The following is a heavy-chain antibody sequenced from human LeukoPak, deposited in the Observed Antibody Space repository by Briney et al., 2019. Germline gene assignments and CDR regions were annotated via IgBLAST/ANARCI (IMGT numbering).Heavy chain of an antibody. D-gene: IGHD3-9*01. V-gene: IGHV3-21*01. Sequence: GGSLRLSCAASGFTFSSYSMNWVRQAPGKGLEWVSSISSSSSYIYYADSVKGRFTISRDNAKNSLYLQMNSLRAEDTAVYYCARGGVLRYFGSGYWGQGTLVTVSS. CDR1: GFTFSSYS. CDR2: ISSSSSYI. CDR3: ARGGVLRYFGSGY. J-gene: IGHJ4*02.